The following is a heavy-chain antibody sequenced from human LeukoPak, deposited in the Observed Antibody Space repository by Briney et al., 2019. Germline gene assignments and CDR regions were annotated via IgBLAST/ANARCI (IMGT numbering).Heavy chain of an antibody. V-gene: IGHV1-69*05. D-gene: IGHD2-8*02. CDR1: GGTFSSYA. Sequence: GSSVKVSCKASGGTFSSYAISWVRQAPGQGLELMGRIIPIFGTANYAQKFQGRVTITTDESTSTAYMELSSLRSEDTAVYYCARDTGPGNFDYWGQGTLVTVSS. J-gene: IGHJ4*02. CDR2: IIPIFGTA. CDR3: ARDTGPGNFDY.